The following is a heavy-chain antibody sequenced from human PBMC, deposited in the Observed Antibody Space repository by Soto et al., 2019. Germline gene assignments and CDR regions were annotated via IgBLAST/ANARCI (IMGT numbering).Heavy chain of an antibody. Sequence: QVQLVESGGGVVQPGRSLKLSCAASGFSLSTSGMHWVRQAPGKGLEWLAVIWYDGSIKNYADSVKGRFTISRDNSKDTVYLQMNSLQVADMAVYFFVRGVDNYYYGMDVWGQGPTVTVSS. CDR3: VRGVDNYYYGMDV. V-gene: IGHV3-33*01. CDR1: GFSLSTSG. J-gene: IGHJ6*02. CDR2: IWYDGSIK.